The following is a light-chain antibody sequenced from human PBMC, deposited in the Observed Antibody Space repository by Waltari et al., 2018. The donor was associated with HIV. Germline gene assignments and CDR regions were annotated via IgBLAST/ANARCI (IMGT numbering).Light chain of an antibody. CDR3: CSYAGSYTVYV. CDR2: DVS. V-gene: IGLV2-11*01. J-gene: IGLJ1*01. Sequence: QSALTQPRSVSGSPGQSVTISCTGTSSDVGGYKYVSWYQQHPGKAPKLMIYDVSKRPSGVPDRFSGSKSGNTASLTISGLQAEDEADYYCCSYAGSYTVYVFGTGTKVTVL. CDR1: SSDVGGYKY.